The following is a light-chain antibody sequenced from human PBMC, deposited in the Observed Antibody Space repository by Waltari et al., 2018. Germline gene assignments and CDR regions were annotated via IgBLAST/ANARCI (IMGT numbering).Light chain of an antibody. CDR2: AVS. Sequence: QSALTQPASVSGSPGQSITISCTGTSSDVGNSKRVSWYQQHPGQAPKLMIYAVSKRPSGVSDRFSGSKSGDMASLTISGLQPEDEAEYFCSSYAGSSKGVFGGGTKVTVL. V-gene: IGLV2-23*02. J-gene: IGLJ2*01. CDR1: SSDVGNSKR. CDR3: SSYAGSSKGV.